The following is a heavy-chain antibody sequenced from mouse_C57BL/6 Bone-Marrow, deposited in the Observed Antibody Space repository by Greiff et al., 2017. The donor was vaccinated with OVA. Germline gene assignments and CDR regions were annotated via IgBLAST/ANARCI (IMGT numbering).Heavy chain of an antibody. CDR3: TPAPFDY. J-gene: IGHJ2*01. CDR2: IDPENGDT. CDR1: GFNIKDDY. Sequence: VQLQQSGAELVRPGASVKLSCTASGFNIKDDYMHWVKQRPEQGLEWIGWIDPENGDTEYASKFQGKATITADTSSNTADLQLSSLTSEDTAVYYCTPAPFDYWGQGTTLTVSS. V-gene: IGHV14-4*01.